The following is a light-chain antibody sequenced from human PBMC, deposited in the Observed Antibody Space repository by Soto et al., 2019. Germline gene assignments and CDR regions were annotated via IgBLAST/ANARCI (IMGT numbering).Light chain of an antibody. J-gene: IGKJ4*01. CDR1: QNVDGA. Sequence: EIVLTQSPVTLSLSPGERATLSCRASQNVDGALAWYQVKPGQTPRLLIYDASSRATGIPVRFSGSGSGTDFTLTISSLEAEDSEAYYCQHRAAWPLTFGGGTKVQI. CDR3: QHRAAWPLT. V-gene: IGKV3-11*01. CDR2: DAS.